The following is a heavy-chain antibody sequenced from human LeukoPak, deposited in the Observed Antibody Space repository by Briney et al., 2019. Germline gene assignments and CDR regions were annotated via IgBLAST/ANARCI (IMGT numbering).Heavy chain of an antibody. V-gene: IGHV4-31*03. CDR3: ARDLKTNWFDP. CDR2: IYYSGST. Sequence: PSETLSLTCTASGGPISSGGYYWSWIRQHPGKGLEWIGYIYYSGSTYYNPSLKSRVTISVDTSKNQFSLKLSSVTAADTAVYYCARDLKTNWFDPWGQGTLVTVSS. J-gene: IGHJ5*02. CDR1: GGPISSGGYY.